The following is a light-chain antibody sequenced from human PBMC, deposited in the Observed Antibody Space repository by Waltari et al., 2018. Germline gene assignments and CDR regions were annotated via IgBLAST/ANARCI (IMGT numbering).Light chain of an antibody. CDR2: EVS. CDR3: SSYTFTSTPVV. CDR1: SSDVGGYNF. V-gene: IGLV2-14*01. J-gene: IGLJ2*01. Sequence: QSALTQPASVSGSPGQSITIPCTGTSSDVGGYNFVPWYQQHPGKAPKLMIYEVSNRPSGLSNRFSGSKSGNTASLTISGLQAEDEADYYCSSYTFTSTPVVFGGGTKVTVL.